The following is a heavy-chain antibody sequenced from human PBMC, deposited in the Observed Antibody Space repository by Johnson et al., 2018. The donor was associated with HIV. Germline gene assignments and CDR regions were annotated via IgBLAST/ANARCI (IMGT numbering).Heavy chain of an antibody. D-gene: IGHD6-13*01. CDR1: GFTFSSYW. V-gene: IGHV3-7*01. Sequence: EVHLVESGGGLVQPGGSLRLSCAASGFTFSSYWMSWVRQAPGKGLEWVANIKQDGSEKYYVDSVKGRFTISRDNSKNTLYLQMNSLRAEDTAVYYCARDQAAAGGEAFDIWGQGTMVTVSS. J-gene: IGHJ3*02. CDR2: IKQDGSEK. CDR3: ARDQAAAGGEAFDI.